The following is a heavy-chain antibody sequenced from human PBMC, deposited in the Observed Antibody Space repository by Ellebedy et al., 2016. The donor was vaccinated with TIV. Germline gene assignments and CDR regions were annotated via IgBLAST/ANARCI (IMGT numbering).Heavy chain of an antibody. CDR3: ARDMSCSGGSCYHGYWYFDL. J-gene: IGHJ2*01. Sequence: GESLKISCAASGFTFRSYAMSWVRQAPGKGLEWVSAISGSDGSTSYADSVKGRFTISRDNSKNTLYLQMNSLRAEDTAVYYCARDMSCSGGSCYHGYWYFDLWGRGTLVTVSS. D-gene: IGHD2-15*01. CDR1: GFTFRSYA. V-gene: IGHV3-23*01. CDR2: ISGSDGST.